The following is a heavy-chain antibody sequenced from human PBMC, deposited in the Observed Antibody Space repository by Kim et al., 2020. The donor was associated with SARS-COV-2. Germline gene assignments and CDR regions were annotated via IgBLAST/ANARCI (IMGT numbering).Heavy chain of an antibody. CDR1: GGSISSSSYY. V-gene: IGHV4-39*01. CDR2: IYYSGST. Sequence: SETLSLTCTVSGGSISSSSYYWGWIRQPPGKGLEWIGSIYYSGSTYYNPSLKSRVTISVDTSKNQFSLKLSSVTAADTAVYYCARITTGAHFDYWGQGTLVTVSS. J-gene: IGHJ4*02. D-gene: IGHD3-22*01. CDR3: ARITTGAHFDY.